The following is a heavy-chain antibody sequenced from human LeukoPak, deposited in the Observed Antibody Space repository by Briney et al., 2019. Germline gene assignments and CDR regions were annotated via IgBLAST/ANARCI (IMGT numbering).Heavy chain of an antibody. CDR2: ISGSGGST. CDR1: GFTFSSYA. V-gene: IGHV3-23*01. CDR3: ARRIQGMAPYYFDY. Sequence: GGSLRLSCAASGFTFSSYAMSWVRQAPGKGLEWVSAISGSGGSTYYADSVKGRFTISRDNAKNTLYLQMNSLRAADTAVYYCARRIQGMAPYYFDYWGQGTLVTVSS. D-gene: IGHD5-24*01. J-gene: IGHJ4*02.